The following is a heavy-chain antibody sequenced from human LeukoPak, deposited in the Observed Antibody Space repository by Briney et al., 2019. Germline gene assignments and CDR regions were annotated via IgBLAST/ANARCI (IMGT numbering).Heavy chain of an antibody. V-gene: IGHV1-69*02. D-gene: IGHD2-2*02. CDR2: TIPIIGIA. J-gene: IGHJ3*02. CDR3: ARYTLWDCSSTSCYTGAFDI. CDR1: GGTFSCYT. Sequence: AVKVSFKSSGGTFSCYTISWVRQAPGQGLEWMGRTIPIIGIANYAQKFQGRVTITADKSTSTAYMELSSLRSEDTAVYYCARYTLWDCSSTSCYTGAFDIWGQGTMVTVSS.